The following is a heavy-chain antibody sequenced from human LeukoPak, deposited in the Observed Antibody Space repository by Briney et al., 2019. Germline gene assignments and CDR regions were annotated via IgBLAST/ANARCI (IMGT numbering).Heavy chain of an antibody. CDR2: IQDNGNEK. CDR3: ATYSRDWTGIEY. Sequence: KLGGSLRLSCAASGVTFSSFWMKWVRQAPGKGLEGVANIQDNGNEKNYVDSVKSRFTICRDNDKNSLYLQMNSLRAEDTAVYYCATYSRDWTGIEYWGQGTLVTVSS. D-gene: IGHD3/OR15-3a*01. CDR1: GVTFSSFW. V-gene: IGHV3-7*02. J-gene: IGHJ4*02.